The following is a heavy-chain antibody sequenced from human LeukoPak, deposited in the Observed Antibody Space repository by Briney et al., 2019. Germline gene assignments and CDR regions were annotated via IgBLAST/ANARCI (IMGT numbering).Heavy chain of an antibody. V-gene: IGHV4-38-2*02. CDR3: ARGAWIQLWSIYDY. CDR2: IYHSGST. CDR1: GYSISSGYY. D-gene: IGHD5-18*01. Sequence: SETLSLTCTVSGYSISSGYYWGWIRQPPGKGLEWIGSIYHSGSTYCNPSLKSRVTISVDTSKNQFSLKLSSVTAADTAVYYCARGAWIQLWSIYDYWGQGTLVTVSS. J-gene: IGHJ4*02.